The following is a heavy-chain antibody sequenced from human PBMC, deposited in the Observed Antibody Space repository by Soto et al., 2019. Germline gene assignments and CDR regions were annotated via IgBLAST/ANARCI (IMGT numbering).Heavy chain of an antibody. CDR3: ARWVYDSSGYYPA. V-gene: IGHV1-69*13. CDR1: GGTFSSYA. Sequence: AASVKVSCKASGGTFSSYAISWVRQAPGQGLEWMGGIIPIFGTANYAQKFQGRVTITADESTSTAYMELSSLRSEDTAVYYCARWVYDSSGYYPAWGQGTLVTVSS. D-gene: IGHD3-22*01. J-gene: IGHJ4*02. CDR2: IIPIFGTA.